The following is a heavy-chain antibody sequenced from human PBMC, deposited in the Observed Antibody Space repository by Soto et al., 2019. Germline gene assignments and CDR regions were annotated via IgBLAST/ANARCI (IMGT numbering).Heavy chain of an antibody. J-gene: IGHJ4*02. CDR3: AKVSSSWYAGFFDL. D-gene: IGHD6-13*01. CDR2: LSDSGGSI. Sequence: GGSLRLSCAASEFTFSNYAMTWVRQAPGKGLEWVSGLSDSGGSIYYADSVKGRFTISRDNSMNTLYLQMNTLRAEDTAIYYCAKVSSSWYAGFFDLWGQGTLVTVSS. CDR1: EFTFSNYA. V-gene: IGHV3-23*01.